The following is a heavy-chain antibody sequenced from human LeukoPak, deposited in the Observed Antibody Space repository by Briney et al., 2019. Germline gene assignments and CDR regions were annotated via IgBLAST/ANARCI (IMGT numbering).Heavy chain of an antibody. CDR3: AKSLSNYYDSSGYPDY. CDR2: ISGGGDST. J-gene: IGHJ4*02. CDR1: DFTFSSYA. Sequence: GGSLRLSCSASDFTFSSYAMSWVRQAPGKGLEWVSGISGGGDSTFYADSVKGRFTISRDNSKNTLYLQMNSLRAEDTAVYYCAKSLSNYYDSSGYPDYWGQGTLVTVSS. V-gene: IGHV3-23*01. D-gene: IGHD3-22*01.